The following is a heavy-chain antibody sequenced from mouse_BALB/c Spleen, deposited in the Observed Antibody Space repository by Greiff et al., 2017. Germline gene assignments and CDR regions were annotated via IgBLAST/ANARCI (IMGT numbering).Heavy chain of an antibody. J-gene: IGHJ2*01. CDR3: AIDHYYGSTLFDY. V-gene: IGHV5-6-5*01. CDR1: GFTFSSYA. D-gene: IGHD1-1*01. Sequence: EVHLVESGGGLVKPGGSLKLSCAASGFTFSSYAMSWVRQTPEKRLEWVASISSGGSTYYPDSVKGRFTISRDNARNILYLQMSSLRSEDTAMYYCAIDHYYGSTLFDYWGQGTTLTVSS. CDR2: ISSGGST.